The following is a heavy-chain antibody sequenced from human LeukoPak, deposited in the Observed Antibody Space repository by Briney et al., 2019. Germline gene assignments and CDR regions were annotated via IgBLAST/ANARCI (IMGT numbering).Heavy chain of an antibody. J-gene: IGHJ4*02. CDR3: ARDQDDILTGYYLDY. CDR2: IIPIFGTA. V-gene: IGHV1-69*13. CDR1: GYTFTSYG. D-gene: IGHD3-9*01. Sequence: SVKVSCKASGYTFTSYGISWVRQAPGQGLEWMGGIIPIFGTANYAQKFQGRVTITADESTSTAYMELSSLRSEDTGVYYCARDQDDILTGYYLDYWGQGTLVTVSS.